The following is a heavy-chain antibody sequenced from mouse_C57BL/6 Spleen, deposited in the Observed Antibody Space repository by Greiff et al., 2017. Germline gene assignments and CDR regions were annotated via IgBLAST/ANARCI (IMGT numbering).Heavy chain of an antibody. J-gene: IGHJ1*03. V-gene: IGHV1-26*01. CDR2: INPNNGGT. CDR3: ARSPITTVVATGYFDV. D-gene: IGHD1-1*01. Sequence: EVQLQQSGPELVKPGASVKISCKASGYTFTDYYMNWVKQSHGKSLEWIGDINPNNGGTSYNQKFKGKATLTVDKSSSTAYMELRSLTSEDSAVYYCARSPITTVVATGYFDVWGTGTTVTVSS. CDR1: GYTFTDYY.